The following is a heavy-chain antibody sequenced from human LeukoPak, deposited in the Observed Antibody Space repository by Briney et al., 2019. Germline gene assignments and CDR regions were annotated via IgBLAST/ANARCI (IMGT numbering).Heavy chain of an antibody. CDR2: TYYRSKWYN. V-gene: IGHV6-1*01. CDR3: AGGDSGYDSHCDY. J-gene: IGHJ4*02. D-gene: IGHD5-12*01. CDR1: GDSVSSNSAA. Sequence: SQTLSLTCAISGDSVSSNSAAWNWIRQSPSRGLEWLGRTYYRSKWYNDYAVSVKSRVTFNPDTSKNQLSLQLNSVTPEDTAVYYCAGGDSGYDSHCDYWGQGTLVTVSS.